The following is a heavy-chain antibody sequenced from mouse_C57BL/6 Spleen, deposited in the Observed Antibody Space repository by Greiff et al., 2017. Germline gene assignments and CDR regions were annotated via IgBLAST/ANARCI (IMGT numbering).Heavy chain of an antibody. CDR3: ARGDSSGYGGYAMDY. V-gene: IGHV1-82*01. Sequence: QVQLQQSGPELVKPGASVKISCKASGYAFSSSWMNWVKQRPGKGLEWIGRSYPGDGDTNYNGKVKGKATLTADKSSSTAYMQLSSLTSEDSAVYFCARGDSSGYGGYAMDYWGQGTSVTVSS. CDR2: SYPGDGDT. D-gene: IGHD3-2*02. CDR1: GYAFSSSW. J-gene: IGHJ4*01.